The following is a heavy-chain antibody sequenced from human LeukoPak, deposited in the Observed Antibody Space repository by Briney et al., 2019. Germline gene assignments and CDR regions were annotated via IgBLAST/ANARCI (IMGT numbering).Heavy chain of an antibody. CDR1: GFIVSSNE. CDR3: AKDPTMSRLYYFES. D-gene: IGHD6-25*01. CDR2: IRYDGGNK. V-gene: IGHV3-30*02. J-gene: IGHJ4*02. Sequence: PGGSLRLSCAASGFIVSSNEMSWVRQAPGKGLEWVSFIRYDGGNKYYADSVKGRFTISRDNSMNTVFLQMTSLRADDTAVYYCAKDPTMSRLYYFESWGRGSLVTVSS.